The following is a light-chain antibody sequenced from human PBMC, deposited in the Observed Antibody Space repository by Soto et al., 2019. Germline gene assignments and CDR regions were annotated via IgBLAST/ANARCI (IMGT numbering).Light chain of an antibody. CDR3: QQYNNWPPWT. CDR1: QSVSSN. Sequence: EIVMTQSPATLSVSPGERATLSCRASQSVSSNLAWYQQKPGQAPRLLIYGASTRATAIPARFSGSGSGTEFTITISSLQSEDFAVYYWQQYNNWPPWTFGQGTKVDIK. V-gene: IGKV3-15*01. J-gene: IGKJ1*01. CDR2: GAS.